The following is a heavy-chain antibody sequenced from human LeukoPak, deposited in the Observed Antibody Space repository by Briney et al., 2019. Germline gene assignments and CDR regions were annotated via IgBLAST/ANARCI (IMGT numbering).Heavy chain of an antibody. D-gene: IGHD6-13*01. V-gene: IGHV4-59*01. CDR1: GGSISSYY. Sequence: PSETLSLTCTVSGGSISSYYWSWIRQPPGKGLEWIGYIYYSGSTNYNPSLKSRVTISVDTSKNQFSLKLSSVTAADTAVYYCASIAAAGTEYFQHWGQGTLVTVSS. CDR2: IYYSGST. CDR3: ASIAAAGTEYFQH. J-gene: IGHJ1*01.